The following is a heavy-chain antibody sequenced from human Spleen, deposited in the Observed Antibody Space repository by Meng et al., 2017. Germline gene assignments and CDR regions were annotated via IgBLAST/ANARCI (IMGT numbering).Heavy chain of an antibody. CDR3: ARDGPHYDVDY. J-gene: IGHJ4*02. V-gene: IGHV3-33*01. Sequence: QGQLLESGGGVVQPGRSLRLSCTTSGFTFYSYGMHWGRQAPGKGLEWVALITSDGTNKYYADSVKGRFTISRDNSKNTLYLQINSLRAEDTAMYFCARDGPHYDVDYWGQGTLVTVSS. CDR2: ITSDGTNK. CDR1: GFTFYSYG. D-gene: IGHD5-12*01.